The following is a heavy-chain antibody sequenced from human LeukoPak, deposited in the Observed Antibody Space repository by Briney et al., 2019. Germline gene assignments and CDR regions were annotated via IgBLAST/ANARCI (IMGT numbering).Heavy chain of an antibody. CDR1: GYTFTPYD. CDR2: MSPNSGNT. V-gene: IGHV1-8*01. D-gene: IGHD7-27*01. CDR3: ARNAPKTGDFFY. J-gene: IGHJ4*02. Sequence: GASVKVSCKASGYTFTPYDINWVRQATGQGLEWMGWMSPNSGNTGYAQKFQGRVTLTRDTSISTAYMELSSLTSEDTAVYYCARNAPKTGDFFYWGQGTLVSVSS.